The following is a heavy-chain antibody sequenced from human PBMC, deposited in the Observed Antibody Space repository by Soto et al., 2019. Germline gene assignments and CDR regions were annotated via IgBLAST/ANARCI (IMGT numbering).Heavy chain of an antibody. J-gene: IGHJ5*02. V-gene: IGHV4-34*01. CDR3: ARGAIWSARDWFVP. CDR1: GGSFSDYK. Sequence: PSETLSLTCAVNGGSFSDYKWTWIRQSPGKGLGWIGEINHSGITNYNPSFKSRVTLSVDTSKNQFSLRVKSVTAADTAIYFCARGAIWSARDWFVPWGQGTPVTVSS. CDR2: INHSGIT. D-gene: IGHD3-3*01.